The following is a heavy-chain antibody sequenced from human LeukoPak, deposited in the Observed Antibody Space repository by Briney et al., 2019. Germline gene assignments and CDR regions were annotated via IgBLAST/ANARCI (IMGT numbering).Heavy chain of an antibody. D-gene: IGHD6-19*01. CDR1: GFTFSSYG. Sequence: GGSLRLSCAASGFTFSSYGMHWVRQAPGKGLEWVAVISYDGSNKYYADSVKGRFTISRDNSKNTLYLQMNSLRAEDTAVYYCAKDRGIAVASGAFDIWGQGTMVTVSS. CDR2: ISYDGSNK. J-gene: IGHJ3*02. V-gene: IGHV3-30*18. CDR3: AKDRGIAVASGAFDI.